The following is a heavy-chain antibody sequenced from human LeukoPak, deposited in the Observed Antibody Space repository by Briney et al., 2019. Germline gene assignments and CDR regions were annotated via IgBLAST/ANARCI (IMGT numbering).Heavy chain of an antibody. J-gene: IGHJ4*02. CDR1: GGSISSSSYY. Sequence: SETLSLTCTVSGGSISSSSYYWGWIRQPPGKGLEWIGSIYYSGSTYYNPSLKSRVTISADTSKNQFSLKLSSVTAADTAVYYCARHPNYYDRSGYGGPDYWGQGTLVTVSS. V-gene: IGHV4-39*01. CDR2: IYYSGST. D-gene: IGHD3-22*01. CDR3: ARHPNYYDRSGYGGPDY.